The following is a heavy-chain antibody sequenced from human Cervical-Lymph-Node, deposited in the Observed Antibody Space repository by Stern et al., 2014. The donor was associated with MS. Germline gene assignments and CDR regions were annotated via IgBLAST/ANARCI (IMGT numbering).Heavy chain of an antibody. CDR1: GFTFSAYW. Sequence: VQLVESGGGFVQPGGSLRLSCAASGFTFSAYWMHWVRQVPGKGLVWGSRIKSDGTTTTYADSVKGRFTISRDNARNTLYLQLSSLRAEDTAVYYCARAGFTIFGMVGVDYWGQGTVVTVSS. CDR3: ARAGFTIFGMVGVDY. D-gene: IGHD3-3*01. J-gene: IGHJ4*02. V-gene: IGHV3-74*03. CDR2: IKSDGTTT.